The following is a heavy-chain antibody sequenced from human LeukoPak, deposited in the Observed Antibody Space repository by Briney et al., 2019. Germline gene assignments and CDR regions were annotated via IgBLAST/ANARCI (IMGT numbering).Heavy chain of an antibody. CDR1: GFTFSNYA. V-gene: IGHV3-30*04. J-gene: IGHJ4*02. Sequence: GGSLRLSCAASGFTFSNYAMHWVRQAPGKGLEWVATTSFDVSIKYYADSVEGRFTISRDNSKNTLYLQMNSLRTEDTAVYSCARGYCTSTSCYNDYWGQGTLVTVSS. D-gene: IGHD2-2*02. CDR3: ARGYCTSTSCYNDY. CDR2: TSFDVSIK.